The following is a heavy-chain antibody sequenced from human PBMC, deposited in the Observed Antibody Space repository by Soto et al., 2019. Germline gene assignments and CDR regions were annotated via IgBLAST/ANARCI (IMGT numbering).Heavy chain of an antibody. Sequence: QVQLQESGPGLVKPSETLSLTCTVSGGSISSYYWSWIRQPPGKGLEWIGYIYYSGSTNYNPSLKSRVTISVDTSKNQFSLKLSSVTAADTAVYYCARADYYDFWSGYYTGGSFDLWGRGTLVTVSS. J-gene: IGHJ2*01. V-gene: IGHV4-59*08. D-gene: IGHD3-3*01. CDR2: IYYSGST. CDR3: ARADYYDFWSGYYTGGSFDL. CDR1: GGSISSYY.